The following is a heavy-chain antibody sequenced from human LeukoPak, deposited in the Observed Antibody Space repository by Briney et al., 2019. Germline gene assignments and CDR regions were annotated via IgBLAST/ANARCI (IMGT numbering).Heavy chain of an antibody. CDR2: ISSSSSYI. V-gene: IGHV3-21*01. Sequence: PGGSLRLSCAASGFTFSSYSMNWVRQAPGKGLEWVSSISSSSSYIYYADSVKGRFTISRDNAKNSLYLQMNSLRAEDTAVYYCARGYSGYDGTEYFDYWGQGTLVTVSS. J-gene: IGHJ4*02. D-gene: IGHD5-12*01. CDR1: GFTFSSYS. CDR3: ARGYSGYDGTEYFDY.